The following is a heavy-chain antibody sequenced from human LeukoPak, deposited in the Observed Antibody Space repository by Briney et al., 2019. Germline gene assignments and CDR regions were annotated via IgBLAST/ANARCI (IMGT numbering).Heavy chain of an antibody. CDR1: GFTFSSYA. CDR3: AKGLISSGYYGPFDY. D-gene: IGHD3-22*01. V-gene: IGHV3-23*01. CDR2: ISGSGGST. Sequence: GGSLRLSCAASGFTFSSYAMSWVRQAPGKGLEWVSAISGSGGSTYYADSVKGRFAISRDNSKNTLYLQMNSLRAEDTAVYYCAKGLISSGYYGPFDYWGQGTLVTVSS. J-gene: IGHJ4*02.